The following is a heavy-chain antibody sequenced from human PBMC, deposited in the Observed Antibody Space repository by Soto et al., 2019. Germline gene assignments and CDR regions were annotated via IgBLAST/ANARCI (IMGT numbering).Heavy chain of an antibody. CDR3: ATENYDILTGWAPY. Sequence: GASVKVSCKASGYTFTGYYMHWVRQAPGKGLEWMGGFDPEDGETIYAQKFQGRVTMTEDTSTDTAYMELSSLRSEDTAVYYCATENYDILTGWAPYWGQGTLVTVSS. CDR2: FDPEDGET. CDR1: GYTFTGYY. J-gene: IGHJ4*02. D-gene: IGHD3-9*01. V-gene: IGHV1-24*01.